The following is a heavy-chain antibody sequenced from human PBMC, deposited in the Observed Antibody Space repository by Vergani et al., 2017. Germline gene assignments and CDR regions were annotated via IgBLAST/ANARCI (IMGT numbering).Heavy chain of an antibody. V-gene: IGHV1-69*06. CDR2: IIPIFGTA. Sequence: QVQLVQSGAEVKKPGASVKVSCKASGYTFTSYGISWVRQAPGQGLEWMGGIIPIFGTANYAQKFQGRVTITADTSTDTAYMELSWLRSEDTAVYYCATDFLNRGHWSGGSCDSPNNGFDPWGQGTLVTVSS. CDR1: GYTFTSYG. CDR3: ATDFLNRGHWSGGSCDSPNNGFDP. J-gene: IGHJ5*02. D-gene: IGHD2-15*01.